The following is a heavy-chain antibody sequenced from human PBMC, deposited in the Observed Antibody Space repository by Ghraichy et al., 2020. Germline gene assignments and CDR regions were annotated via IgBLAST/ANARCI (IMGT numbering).Heavy chain of an antibody. D-gene: IGHD2-2*01. CDR2: IYYSGST. V-gene: IGHV4-59*01. Sequence: GSLSLTCTVSGGSISSYYWNWIRQPPGKGLEWIGYIYYSGSTNYNSSLKSRVTISVDPPKNQFSLKLISVTAADTAVYYCARDVVPSATKYGLDVWGQGTTVTVSS. J-gene: IGHJ6*02. CDR3: ARDVVPSATKYGLDV. CDR1: GGSISSYY.